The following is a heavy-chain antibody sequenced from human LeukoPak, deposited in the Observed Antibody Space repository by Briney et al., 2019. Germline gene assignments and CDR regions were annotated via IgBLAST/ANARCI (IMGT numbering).Heavy chain of an antibody. J-gene: IGHJ4*02. CDR3: ARLAKAAALYYFDY. V-gene: IGHV5-51*01. CDR2: IYPGDSDS. CDR1: GYTFTIYW. Sequence: GESLKISCKGSGYTFTIYWIAWVRQMPGKGLEWMGIIYPGDSDSRYSPSFQGQVTFSADKSISTAYLQWSSLKASDTAMYYCARLAKAAALYYFDYWGQGTLVTVSS. D-gene: IGHD6-13*01.